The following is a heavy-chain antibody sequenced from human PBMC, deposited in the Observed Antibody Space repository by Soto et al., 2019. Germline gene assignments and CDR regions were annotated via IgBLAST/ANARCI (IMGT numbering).Heavy chain of an antibody. CDR1: GGTFSSYA. J-gene: IGHJ6*02. CDR3: ARNRVVAGILNYGMDV. D-gene: IGHD6-19*01. V-gene: IGHV1-69*06. CDR2: IIPIFGTA. Sequence: SVKVSCKASGGTFSSYAISWVRQAPGQGLEWMGGIIPIFGTANYAQKFQGRVAITADKSTSTAYMELSSLRSEDTAVYYCARNRVVAGILNYGMDVWGQGTTVTVSS.